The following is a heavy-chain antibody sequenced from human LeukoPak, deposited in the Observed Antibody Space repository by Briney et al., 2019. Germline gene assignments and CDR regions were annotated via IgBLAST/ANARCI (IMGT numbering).Heavy chain of an antibody. D-gene: IGHD3-3*01. J-gene: IGHJ6*02. Sequence: GGSLRLSCAASGFTFSSYSMNWVRQAPGKGLEWVSYISSSSSTTYYADSVKGRFTISRDNAKNSLYLQMNSLRDEDTAVYYCARDDRVTIFGVAHPFGMDVWGQGTTVTVSS. V-gene: IGHV3-48*02. CDR2: ISSSSSTT. CDR3: ARDDRVTIFGVAHPFGMDV. CDR1: GFTFSSYS.